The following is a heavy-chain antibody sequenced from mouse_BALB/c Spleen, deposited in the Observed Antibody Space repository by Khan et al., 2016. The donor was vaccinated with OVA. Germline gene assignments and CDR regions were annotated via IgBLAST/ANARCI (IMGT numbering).Heavy chain of an antibody. Sequence: VQLQESGAELAKPGASVKMSCKASGYTFINYWILWVKQRPGQGLDWFGYITPSTGYTEYNQNFKDKATLTADKSTRTAYMQLSSLTSEDSAVYYCARRGLRWDFDYWGQGTTLTVSS. CDR2: ITPSTGYT. V-gene: IGHV1-7*01. J-gene: IGHJ2*01. CDR3: ARRGLRWDFDY. D-gene: IGHD1-1*01. CDR1: GYTFINYW.